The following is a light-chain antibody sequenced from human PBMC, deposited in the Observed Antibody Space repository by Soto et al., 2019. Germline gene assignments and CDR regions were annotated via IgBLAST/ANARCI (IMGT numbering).Light chain of an antibody. CDR2: VAS. CDR3: QQYGSSPVT. Sequence: EIVLTQSPGTLSLSPGERATLSCRASQSVSSSSLAWYQQRPGQAPKLLIYVASSRATGIPDRFSGSGSGTDFTLTISRLEPEDFVVYYCQQYGSSPVTFGQGTKVEIK. CDR1: QSVSSSS. J-gene: IGKJ1*01. V-gene: IGKV3-20*01.